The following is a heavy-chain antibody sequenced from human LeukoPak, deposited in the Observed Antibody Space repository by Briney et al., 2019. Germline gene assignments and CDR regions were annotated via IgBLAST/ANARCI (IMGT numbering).Heavy chain of an antibody. J-gene: IGHJ6*03. D-gene: IGHD2-2*02. CDR2: IYYSGST. V-gene: IGHV4-59*02. Sequence: PGGSLRLSCAASGFTVSSNYMSWIRQPPGKGLEWIGYIYYSGSTNYNPSLKSRVTISVDTSKNQFSLKLSSVTAADTAVYYCARTGYCSSTSCYTASRPYYYYYMDVWGKGTTVTVSS. CDR3: ARTGYCSSTSCYTASRPYYYYYMDV. CDR1: GFTVSSNY.